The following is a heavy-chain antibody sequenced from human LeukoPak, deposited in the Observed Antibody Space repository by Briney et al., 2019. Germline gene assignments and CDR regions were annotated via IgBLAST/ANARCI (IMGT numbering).Heavy chain of an antibody. J-gene: IGHJ6*02. Sequence: GGSLRLPCAASGFTFSSYGMHWVRQAPGKGLEWVAVISYDGSNKYYADSVKGRFTISRDNSKNTLYLQMNSLRAEDTAVYYCAKDKGDYFGDYYGMDVWGQGTTVTVSS. CDR1: GFTFSSYG. CDR2: ISYDGSNK. D-gene: IGHD2/OR15-2a*01. CDR3: AKDKGDYFGDYYGMDV. V-gene: IGHV3-30*18.